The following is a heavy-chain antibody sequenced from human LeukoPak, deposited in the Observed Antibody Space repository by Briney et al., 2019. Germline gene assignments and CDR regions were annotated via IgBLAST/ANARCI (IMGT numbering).Heavy chain of an antibody. D-gene: IGHD3-22*01. J-gene: IGHJ4*02. Sequence: GGSLRLSCAASVFTFSSYAMSWVRQAPGKGLEWVSAISGSGGSTYYANSVKGRFTISRDNSKNTLYLQMGSLRAEDMAVYYCARDAYYYDSSGYSHWGQGTLVTVSS. V-gene: IGHV3-64*01. CDR1: VFTFSSYA. CDR2: ISGSGGST. CDR3: ARDAYYYDSSGYSH.